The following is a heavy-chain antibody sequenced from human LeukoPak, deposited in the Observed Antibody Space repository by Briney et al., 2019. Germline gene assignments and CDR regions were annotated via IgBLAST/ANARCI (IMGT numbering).Heavy chain of an antibody. V-gene: IGHV1-18*01. CDR2: ISAYNGNT. Sequence: ASVKVSCKASGYTFTSYGISWVRQAPGQGLEWMGWISAYNGNTNYAQKLQGRVTMTTDTSTSTAYMELRSLRSDDTAVYYCARSGGVPAEVYYYYYMDVWGKGTTVTVSS. CDR1: GYTFTSYG. CDR3: ARSGGVPAEVYYYYYMDV. D-gene: IGHD2-2*01. J-gene: IGHJ6*03.